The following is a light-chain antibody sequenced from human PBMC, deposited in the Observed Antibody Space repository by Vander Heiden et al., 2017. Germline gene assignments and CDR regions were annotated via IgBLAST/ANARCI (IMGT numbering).Light chain of an antibody. CDR3: QQRRT. CDR1: QSLNSD. CDR2: AAS. V-gene: IGKV3-11*01. J-gene: IGKJ1*01. Sequence: EIVLTQSPATLSLSPGERATLPCKASQSLNSDLGLAWYQHKPGQAPRLLIYAASNRATGIPPRFSGSGSGTDFTLTISSLEPEDFAVYYCQQRRTFGQGTKVEI.